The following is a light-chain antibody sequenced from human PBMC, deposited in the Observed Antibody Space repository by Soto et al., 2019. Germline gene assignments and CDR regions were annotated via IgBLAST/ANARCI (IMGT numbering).Light chain of an antibody. CDR2: DAS. Sequence: DIQMTQSPSSLSASVGDRVTITCRASQSISSYLNWYQQKPGKAPKLLISDASSLQSGVPSRFSGSGSATDFTLTISSLQPEDFATYYCQQSYSTLVTFGQGTKLEIK. V-gene: IGKV1-39*01. J-gene: IGKJ2*01. CDR1: QSISSY. CDR3: QQSYSTLVT.